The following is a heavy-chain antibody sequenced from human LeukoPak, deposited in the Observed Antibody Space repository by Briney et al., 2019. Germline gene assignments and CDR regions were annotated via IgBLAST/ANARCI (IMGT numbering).Heavy chain of an antibody. V-gene: IGHV3-30*01. Sequence: PGGSLRLSCAASGXSFSSYAMHWVRQAPGKGLEWVAVISYDGNNKYYADSVKGRFTISRDNFQNTLFLQMNSLGPEDTAVYYCARGQYSGYDFPGYWGQGTLVTVSS. D-gene: IGHD5-12*01. CDR3: ARGQYSGYDFPGY. J-gene: IGHJ4*02. CDR1: GXSFSSYA. CDR2: ISYDGNNK.